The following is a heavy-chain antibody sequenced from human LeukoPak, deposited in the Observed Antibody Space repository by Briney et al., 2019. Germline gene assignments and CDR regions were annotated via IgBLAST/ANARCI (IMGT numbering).Heavy chain of an antibody. J-gene: IGHJ4*02. Sequence: GGSLRLSCAASGFTFSSYAMHWVRQAPGKGLEWVAAISASGDKTYYADSVKGRFIISRDNSKTTLFLQLNSLGAGDSAVFYCAKDGTNYGLGTSFDNWGQGTLVTVSS. CDR3: AKDGTNYGLGTSFDN. CDR1: GFTFSSYA. CDR2: ISASGDKT. V-gene: IGHV3-23*01. D-gene: IGHD3-10*01.